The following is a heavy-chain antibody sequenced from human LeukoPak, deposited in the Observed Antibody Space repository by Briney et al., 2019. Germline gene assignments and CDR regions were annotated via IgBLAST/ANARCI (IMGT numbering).Heavy chain of an antibody. V-gene: IGHV3-30*03. CDR3: ARESLAYCDGDCYSAPDF. CDR2: ISYDGSNK. CDR1: GFTFSSYG. Sequence: GGSLRLSCAASGFTFSSYGMHWVRQAPGKGLEWVAVISYDGSNKYYADSVKGRFTISRDNSNNTVYLQMNSLRAEDTAVYYCARESLAYCDGDCYSAPDFWGQGTLVTVSS. J-gene: IGHJ4*02. D-gene: IGHD2-21*02.